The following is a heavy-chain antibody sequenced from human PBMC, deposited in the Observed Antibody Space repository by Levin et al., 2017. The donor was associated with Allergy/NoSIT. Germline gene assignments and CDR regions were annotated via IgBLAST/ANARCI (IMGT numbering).Heavy chain of an antibody. V-gene: IGHV1-69*04. J-gene: IGHJ4*02. CDR2: IIPILGIA. D-gene: IGHD5-18*01. CDR3: AREDEGGVFGYSYGLDY. Sequence: SVKVSCKASGGTFSSYPISWVRQAPGQGLEWMGRIIPILGIANYAQKFQGRVTITADKSTSTAYMELRSLRSEDTAVYYCAREDEGGVFGYSYGLDYWGQGTLVTVSS. CDR1: GGTFSSYP.